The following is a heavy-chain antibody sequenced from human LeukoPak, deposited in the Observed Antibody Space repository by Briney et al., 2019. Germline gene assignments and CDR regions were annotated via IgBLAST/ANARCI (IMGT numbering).Heavy chain of an antibody. CDR1: GGSISSYY. J-gene: IGHJ3*02. CDR3: ARDRPGIAVAGDAFDI. D-gene: IGHD6-19*01. Sequence: NASETLSLTCPVPGGSISSYYWSWIRQPPGKGLEWIGYTYNRGSTNYNPSLKSRVTILVDTSKNQFSLKLRSVTAADTAVYYCARDRPGIAVAGDAFDIWGQGTMVTVSS. CDR2: TYNRGST. V-gene: IGHV4-59*01.